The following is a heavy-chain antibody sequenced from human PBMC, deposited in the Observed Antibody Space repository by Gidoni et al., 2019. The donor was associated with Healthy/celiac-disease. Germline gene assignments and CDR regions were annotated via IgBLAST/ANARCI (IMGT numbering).Heavy chain of an antibody. Sequence: QVQLQQWGAGLIKPSETLSLTCAVYGGSFSGYHWSWIRQPPGKGLEWIVEINKSGSTNYNPSRKSRVTISVDTSKNQFSLKLSSVTAADTAVYYCARFHRKRYNWNYRYGYGMDVWGQGTTVTVSS. J-gene: IGHJ6*02. V-gene: IGHV4-34*01. D-gene: IGHD1-7*01. CDR3: ARFHRKRYNWNYRYGYGMDV. CDR1: GGSFSGYH. CDR2: INKSGST.